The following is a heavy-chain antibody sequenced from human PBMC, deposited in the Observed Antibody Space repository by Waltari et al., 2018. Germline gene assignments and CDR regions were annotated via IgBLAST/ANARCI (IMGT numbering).Heavy chain of an antibody. CDR2: IIPIFGTA. CDR3: ASLRDGYNRDAFDI. V-gene: IGHV1-69*05. Sequence: QVQLVQSGAEVKKPGSSVKVSCKASGGTFSSYAISWVRQAPGQGLEWMGGIIPIFGTANYAQKFQGRVTITTDESTSTAYIELSSLRSEDTAVYYCASLRDGYNRDAFDIWGQGTMVTVSS. CDR1: GGTFSSYA. D-gene: IGHD5-12*01. J-gene: IGHJ3*02.